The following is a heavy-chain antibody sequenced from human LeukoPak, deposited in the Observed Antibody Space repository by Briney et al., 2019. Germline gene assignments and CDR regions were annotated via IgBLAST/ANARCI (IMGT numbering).Heavy chain of an antibody. J-gene: IGHJ4*02. CDR3: AREWQYQFDY. D-gene: IGHD4-11*01. V-gene: IGHV4-39*07. CDR1: GGSITNTNYY. Sequence: SETLSLTCTVSGGSITNTNYYWAWIRQPPREGLEWIGSVYHSGITYYTPSLKSRVSISVDTSKNQFSLKVTSVTAADTAVHYCAREWQYQFDYWGQGSLVTISS. CDR2: VYHSGIT.